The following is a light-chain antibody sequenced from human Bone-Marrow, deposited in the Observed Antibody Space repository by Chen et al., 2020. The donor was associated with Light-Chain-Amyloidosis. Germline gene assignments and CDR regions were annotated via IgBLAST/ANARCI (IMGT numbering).Light chain of an antibody. CDR3: QQYGTSPDYT. CDR1: PSISKNY. J-gene: IGKJ2*01. CDR2: GAS. Sequence: EILLTQSPGTLSLSPGERVTLSCRASPSISKNYVAWYQQRRGQAPRLLIYGASNRATGIPDRFSGSGSGTDFTLTISELEPEDFAVYYCQQYGTSPDYTFGQGTRL. V-gene: IGKV3-20*01.